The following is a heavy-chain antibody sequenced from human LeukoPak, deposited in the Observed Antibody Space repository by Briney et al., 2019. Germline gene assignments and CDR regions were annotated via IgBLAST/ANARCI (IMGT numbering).Heavy chain of an antibody. CDR2: IKQDGREK. V-gene: IGHV3-7*01. CDR1: GLTFSSYW. J-gene: IGHJ4*02. Sequence: PGGSLRLSCAASGLTFSSYWMSWVPQAPGKGLEWVANIKQDGREKYYVDSVKGRFTISRDNAKNSLYLQMNSLRAEDTAVYYCVGNLAPIIYYDFWSGYYIEDYWGQGTLVTVSS. D-gene: IGHD3-3*01. CDR3: VGNLAPIIYYDFWSGYYIEDY.